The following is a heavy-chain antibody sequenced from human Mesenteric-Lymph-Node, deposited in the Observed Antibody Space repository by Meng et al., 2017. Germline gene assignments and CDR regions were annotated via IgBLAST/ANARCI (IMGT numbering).Heavy chain of an antibody. CDR1: GFIFRSYS. J-gene: IGHJ4*02. CDR3: ARDESGYDPYFDY. V-gene: IGHV3-21*01. D-gene: IGHD5-12*01. CDR2: ISSSSSYI. Sequence: EVQLVDYGGGLVKPGGSLRVSCAASGFIFRSYSMNWVRRAPGKGLEWVSSISSSSSYIYYADSVKGRFTISRDNAKNSLYLQMNSMRAEDTAVYYCARDESGYDPYFDYWGQGTLVTVSS.